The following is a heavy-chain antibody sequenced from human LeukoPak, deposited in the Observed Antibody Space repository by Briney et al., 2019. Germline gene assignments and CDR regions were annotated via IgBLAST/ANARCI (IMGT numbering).Heavy chain of an antibody. V-gene: IGHV1-18*01. Sequence: ASVKVSRKASGYTFTSYGISWVRQAPGLGLEWMGWISAYNGNTNYAQKLQGRVTMTTDTSTSTAYMELRSLRSDDTAVYYCARDSKPYYYDSSGWVPDYWGQGTLVTVSS. CDR3: ARDSKPYYYDSSGWVPDY. CDR2: ISAYNGNT. J-gene: IGHJ4*02. CDR1: GYTFTSYG. D-gene: IGHD3-22*01.